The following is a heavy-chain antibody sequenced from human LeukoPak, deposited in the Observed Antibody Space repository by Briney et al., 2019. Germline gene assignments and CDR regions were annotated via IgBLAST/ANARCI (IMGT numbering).Heavy chain of an antibody. J-gene: IGHJ4*02. CDR2: IYYSGST. Sequence: PSETLSLTCTVSGGSISSSSYYWGWIRQPPGKGLEWIGSIYYSGSTYYNPSLKSRVTISVDASKNQFSLKLSSVTAADTAVYYCARHFSQRGGYTDNDYWGQGTLVTVSS. V-gene: IGHV4-39*01. CDR1: GGSISSSSYY. CDR3: ARHFSQRGGYTDNDY. D-gene: IGHD5-12*01.